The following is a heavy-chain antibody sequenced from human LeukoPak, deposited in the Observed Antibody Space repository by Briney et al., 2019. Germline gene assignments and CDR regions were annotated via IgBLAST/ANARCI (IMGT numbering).Heavy chain of an antibody. J-gene: IGHJ4*02. CDR1: GFTFSRNW. CDR3: ARSGTPGSVDY. D-gene: IGHD3-10*01. Sequence: GGSLRLSCAASGFTFSRNWMSWVRQAPGTGLEWVANINDDEREKDYVDPVKGRFTISRDNVKNSLYLQMNSLRAEDTAVYYCARSGTPGSVDYWGQGTLVTVSS. V-gene: IGHV3-7*01. CDR2: INDDEREK.